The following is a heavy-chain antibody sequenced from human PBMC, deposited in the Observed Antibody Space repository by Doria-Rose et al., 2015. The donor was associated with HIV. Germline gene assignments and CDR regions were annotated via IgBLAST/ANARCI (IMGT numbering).Heavy chain of an antibody. V-gene: IGHV2-26*01. CDR2: IFSDDER. J-gene: IGHJ4*02. D-gene: IGHD6-13*01. Sequence: QVQLVQSGPVLVKPAETLTLTCTVSGVSLSSPKMGVSWIRQPPGKALEWLANIFSDDERSYKTSLKSRLTISRGTSKSQVVLTMTDMDPVDTATYYCARIKSSRWYHKYYFDFWGQGTLVIVSA. CDR3: ARIKSSRWYHKYYFDF. CDR1: GVSLSSPKMG.